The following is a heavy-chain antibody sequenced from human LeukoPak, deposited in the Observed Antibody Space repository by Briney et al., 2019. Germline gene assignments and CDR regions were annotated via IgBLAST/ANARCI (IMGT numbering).Heavy chain of an antibody. CDR3: AKGTSSGWYYFDY. V-gene: IGHV4-39*02. CDR1: GGSISSSSYY. D-gene: IGHD6-19*01. Sequence: PSETLSLTCTVSGGSISSSSYYWGWIRQPPGKGLEWIGTIHYRGNTYYNPSLKSRVAISVDTSKNQFSLKLDSVTAADTAVYYCAKGTSSGWYYFDYWGQGTLVTVSS. J-gene: IGHJ4*02. CDR2: IHYRGNT.